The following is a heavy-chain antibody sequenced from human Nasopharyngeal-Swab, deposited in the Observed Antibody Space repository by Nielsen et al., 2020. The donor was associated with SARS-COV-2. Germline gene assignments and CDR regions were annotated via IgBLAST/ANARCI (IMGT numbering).Heavy chain of an antibody. D-gene: IGHD1-14*01. CDR2: ISELGSGI. V-gene: IGHV3-23*01. Sequence: GGSLRLSCAVSGFSITTYGMTWVRQAPGKGLEWVSSISELGSGIYYADSVRGRFSISRDTSKNTVYLQMNTLRADDTALYFCTRGLTGHIVQWNPSPYWGQGTLVTVSS. CDR1: GFSITTYG. CDR3: TRGLTGHIVQWNPSPY. J-gene: IGHJ4*02.